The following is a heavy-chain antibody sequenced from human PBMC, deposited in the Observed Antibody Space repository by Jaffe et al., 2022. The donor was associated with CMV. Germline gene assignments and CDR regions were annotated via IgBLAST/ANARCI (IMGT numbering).Heavy chain of an antibody. V-gene: IGHV1-18*01. CDR2: ISAYNGNT. Sequence: QVQLVQSGAEVKKPGASVKVSCKASGYTFTSYGISWVRQAPGQGLEWMGWISAYNGNTNYAQKLQGRVTMTTDTSTSTAYMELRSLRSDDTAVYYCAREQWELLSHYYYGMDVWGQGTTVTVSS. CDR1: GYTFTSYG. D-gene: IGHD1-26*01. J-gene: IGHJ6*02. CDR3: AREQWELLSHYYYGMDV.